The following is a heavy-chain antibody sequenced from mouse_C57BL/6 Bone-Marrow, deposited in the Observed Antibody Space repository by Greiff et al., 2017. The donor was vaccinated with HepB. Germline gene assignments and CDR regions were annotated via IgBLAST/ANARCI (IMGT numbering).Heavy chain of an antibody. CDR1: GFNIKDDY. CDR2: IDPENGDT. J-gene: IGHJ3*01. CDR3: TPLILRP. Sequence: VQLKESGAELVRPGASVKLSCTASGFNIKDDYMHWVKQRPEQGLEWIGWIDPENGDTEYASKFQGKATITADTSSNTAYLQLSSLTSEDTAVYYCTPLILRPRGQGTLVTVSA. V-gene: IGHV14-4*01. D-gene: IGHD1-2*01.